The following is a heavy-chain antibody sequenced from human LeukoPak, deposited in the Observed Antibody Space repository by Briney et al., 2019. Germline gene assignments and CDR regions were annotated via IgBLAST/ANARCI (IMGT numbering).Heavy chain of an antibody. Sequence: GGSLRLSCAASGFTFSSYGMHWVRQAPGKGLEWVAFIRYDGSNKYYADSVKGRFTISRDNSKNTLYLQMNSLRAEDTAVYYCAKDAYSGSYPYYFDYWGQGTLVTVSS. J-gene: IGHJ4*02. CDR1: GFTFSSYG. V-gene: IGHV3-30*02. CDR2: IRYDGSNK. CDR3: AKDAYSGSYPYYFDY. D-gene: IGHD1-26*01.